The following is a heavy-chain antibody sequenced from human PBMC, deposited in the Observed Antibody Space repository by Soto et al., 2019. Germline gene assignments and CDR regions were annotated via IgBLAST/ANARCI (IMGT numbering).Heavy chain of an antibody. CDR2: IYYSGST. J-gene: IGHJ6*02. CDR1: GGSVSSGSYY. CDR3: ARGIEGWYQGRYYYGMDV. D-gene: IGHD6-19*01. Sequence: QVQLQESGPGLVKPSETLSLTCTVSGGSVSSGSYYWSWIRQPPGKGLEWIGYIYYSGSTNYNPATKGRVTISVAPSKTQFSLKLSSVTAADTAVYYCARGIEGWYQGRYYYGMDVWGQGTTVTVSS. V-gene: IGHV4-61*01.